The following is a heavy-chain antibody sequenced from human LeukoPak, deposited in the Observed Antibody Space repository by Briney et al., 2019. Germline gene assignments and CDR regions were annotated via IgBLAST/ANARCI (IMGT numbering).Heavy chain of an antibody. D-gene: IGHD3-22*01. CDR2: ISTSSNAI. V-gene: IGHV3-48*02. CDR3: ARDRGTSGYLP. J-gene: IGHJ5*02. CDR1: GFTFSSYS. Sequence: PGGSLRLSCAASGFTFSSYSMNWVRQAPGKGLEWVSYISTSSNAIHYADSVKGRFTISRDNAKNSLYLQMSSLRDGDTAVYYCARDRGTSGYLPWGQGTLVTVSS.